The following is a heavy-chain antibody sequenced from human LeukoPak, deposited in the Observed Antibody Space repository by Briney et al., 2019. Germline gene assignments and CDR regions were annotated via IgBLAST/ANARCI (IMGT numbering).Heavy chain of an antibody. D-gene: IGHD3-22*01. J-gene: IGHJ3*02. CDR1: GFTFSSYA. CDR2: VSGSGGST. CDR3: AKDPGGGYYPDAFDI. V-gene: IGHV3-23*01. Sequence: GGSLRLSCAASGFTFSSYAMSWARQAPGKGLEWVSAVSGSGGSTYYADSVKGRFTISRDNSKNTLYLQMNSLRAEDTAVYYCAKDPGGGYYPDAFDIWGQGTMVTVSS.